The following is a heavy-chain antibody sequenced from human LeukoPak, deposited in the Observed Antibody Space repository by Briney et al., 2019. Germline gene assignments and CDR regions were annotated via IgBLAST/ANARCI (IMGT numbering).Heavy chain of an antibody. D-gene: IGHD4-17*01. CDR3: AGDFGAFRTDY. J-gene: IGHJ4*02. V-gene: IGHV4-39*01. CDR2: SDYCGRT. CDR1: GGSITSSGHY. Sequence: SETLPLTCIVSGGSITSSGHYWAWIRQPPGKGLEWIGSSDYCGRTTYNPSLESRVTVSVDTSKNQFSLKVTSVSVADTAVYYCAGDFGAFRTDYWGQGTLVTVSS.